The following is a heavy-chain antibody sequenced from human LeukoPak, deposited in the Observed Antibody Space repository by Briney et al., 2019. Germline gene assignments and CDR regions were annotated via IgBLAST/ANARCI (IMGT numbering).Heavy chain of an antibody. V-gene: IGHV3-30*03. CDR3: ARVLRYCSGGNCYSGGLGYMDV. Sequence: GGSLRLSCAASGFTFSTYGTHWVRQAPGKGLEWVAVIAYDGKTTYYADSVKGRFTISRDNSKNTVYLQMNSLRAEDTAVYYCARVLRYCSGGNCYSGGLGYMDVWGKGTTVTISS. CDR2: IAYDGKTT. D-gene: IGHD2-15*01. J-gene: IGHJ6*03. CDR1: GFTFSTYG.